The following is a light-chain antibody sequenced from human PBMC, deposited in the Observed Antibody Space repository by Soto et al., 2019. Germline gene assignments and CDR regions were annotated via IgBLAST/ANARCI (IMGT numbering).Light chain of an antibody. CDR1: QSIGTY. CDR3: QQSYSTLVT. Sequence: IPMTQSPSSLSASVGDRVTITCRASQSIGTYLNWYRQRPGKAPELLIFLASTLQSGVPSRFSGSGSGTDFSLTISSLQPEDFATYYCQQSYSTLVTFGGGTKVQI. V-gene: IGKV1-39*01. CDR2: LAS. J-gene: IGKJ4*01.